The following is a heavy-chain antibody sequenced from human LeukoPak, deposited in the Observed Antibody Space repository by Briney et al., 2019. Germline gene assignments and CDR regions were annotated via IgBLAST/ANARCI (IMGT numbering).Heavy chain of an antibody. J-gene: IGHJ4*02. CDR3: ARDRGVRGVIDY. CDR2: ISYDGSNK. D-gene: IGHD3-10*01. Sequence: GRSLRLSCAASGFTFSSYAMHWVRQAPGKGLEWVAVISYDGSNKYYADSVEGRFTISRDNSKNTLYLQMNSLRAEDTAVYYCARDRGVRGVIDYWGQGTLVTVSS. V-gene: IGHV3-30-3*01. CDR1: GFTFSSYA.